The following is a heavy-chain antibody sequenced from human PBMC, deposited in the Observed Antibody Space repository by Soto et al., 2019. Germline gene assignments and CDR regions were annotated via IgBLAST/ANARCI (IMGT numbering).Heavy chain of an antibody. V-gene: IGHV3-74*01. CDR1: GFTFSTFW. Sequence: EVQLVESGGGLVQPGGSLRLSCAASGFTFSTFWMHWVRQVPGKGPVWVSRINIYGNSTSYADSVKGRFTISRDNAKNTMYLHMNSLRAEDTAVYYCARGSSHFDYWGQGTLVTVSS. J-gene: IGHJ4*02. CDR2: INIYGNST. D-gene: IGHD2-15*01. CDR3: ARGSSHFDY.